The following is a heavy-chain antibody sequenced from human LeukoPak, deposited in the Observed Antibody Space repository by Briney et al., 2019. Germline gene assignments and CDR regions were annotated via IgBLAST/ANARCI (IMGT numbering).Heavy chain of an antibody. V-gene: IGHV3-23*01. CDR1: GFTFRSYA. Sequence: PGGSLRLSCAASGFTFRSYAMSWVRQAPARGLEWVGSIRGGGETFYAESVKGRFTLSRDDPRNSVNLHLNDLRVEDTAIYYCAKASWVSTADAVLWGQGTVVTVS. CDR2: IRGGGET. D-gene: IGHD3-10*01. CDR3: AKASWVSTADAVL. J-gene: IGHJ4*02.